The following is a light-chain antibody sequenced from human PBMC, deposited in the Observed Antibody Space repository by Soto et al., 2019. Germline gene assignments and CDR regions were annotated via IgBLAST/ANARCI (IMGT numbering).Light chain of an antibody. CDR2: DAS. CDR1: QDISNY. V-gene: IGKV1-33*01. CDR3: QQYNTYPRT. J-gene: IGKJ4*01. Sequence: DIQMTQSPSSLSASVGDRVTITCQASQDISNYLNWYQQKPGKAPKLLIYDASNLETGVPSRFSGSGSGTDFTFTISSLQPEDIATYYCQQYNTYPRTFGGGTKVDIK.